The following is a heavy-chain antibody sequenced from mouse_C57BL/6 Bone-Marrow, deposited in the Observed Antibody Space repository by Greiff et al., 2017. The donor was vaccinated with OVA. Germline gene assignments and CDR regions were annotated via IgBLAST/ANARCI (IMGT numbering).Heavy chain of an antibody. D-gene: IGHD2-3*01. J-gene: IGHJ2*01. CDR1: GYSITSGYY. V-gene: IGHV3-6*01. CDR3: ARSYDGYYSYYFDY. Sequence: VQLKESGPGLVKPSQSLSLTCSVTGYSITSGYYWNWIRQFPGNKLEWMGYISYDGSNNYNPSLKNRISITRDTSKNQFFLKLNSVTTEDTATYYCARSYDGYYSYYFDYWGQGTTLTVSS. CDR2: ISYDGSN.